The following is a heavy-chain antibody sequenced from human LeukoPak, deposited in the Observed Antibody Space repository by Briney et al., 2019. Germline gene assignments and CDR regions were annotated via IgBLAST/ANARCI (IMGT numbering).Heavy chain of an antibody. Sequence: GGSLRLSCAASELTFNSNAMSWVRQAPGKGLEWVSGISGSGSTTYYADSVKGRFTISRDNSKNTLYLQMNSLRGDDTAVYYCAKAATWAYNWFDPWGQGTLVTVSS. V-gene: IGHV3-23*01. CDR1: ELTFNSNA. CDR2: ISGSGSTT. D-gene: IGHD1-26*01. CDR3: AKAATWAYNWFDP. J-gene: IGHJ5*02.